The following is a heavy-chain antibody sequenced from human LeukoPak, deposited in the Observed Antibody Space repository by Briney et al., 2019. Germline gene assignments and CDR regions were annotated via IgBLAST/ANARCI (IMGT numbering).Heavy chain of an antibody. V-gene: IGHV3-23*01. CDR2: ISGSGGST. CDR3: CSVVATFHGSFDP. J-gene: IGHJ5*02. CDR1: GFTFSSYA. Sequence: PGGSLRLSCAAYGFTFSSYAMSWVRQAPGKGLEWVSAISGSGGSTYYADSVKGRFTISRDNSKNTLYLQMNSLRAEDTAVYYCCSVVATFHGSFDPGGQGTLVSVSS. D-gene: IGHD5-12*01.